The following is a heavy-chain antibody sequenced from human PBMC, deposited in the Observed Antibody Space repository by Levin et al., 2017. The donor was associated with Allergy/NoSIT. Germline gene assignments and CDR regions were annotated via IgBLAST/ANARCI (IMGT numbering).Heavy chain of an antibody. D-gene: IGHD6-13*01. CDR1: GYTFTGYY. CDR3: ARDGLAAAGTTANWFDP. J-gene: IGHJ5*02. CDR2: INPNSGGT. V-gene: IGHV1-2*02. Sequence: ASVKVSCKASGYTFTGYYMHWVRQAPGQGLEWMGWINPNSGGTNYAQTFQGRVTMTRDTSISTAYMELTRLRSDDTAVYYCARDGLAAAGTTANWFDPWGQGTLVTVSS.